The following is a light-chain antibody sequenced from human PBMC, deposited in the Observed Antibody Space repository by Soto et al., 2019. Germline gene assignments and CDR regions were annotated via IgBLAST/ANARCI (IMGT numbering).Light chain of an antibody. CDR2: WAS. J-gene: IGKJ2*01. Sequence: DIVMTQSPDSLAVSLGERGTIDCKSSQSILYSSNNKNYLTWYQQKPGQPPKLLIYWASTRESGVPDRLSGSGSGTDFTLTISSLQAEDVAVYYCQQYYSSPPTFGQGTKLEIK. CDR3: QQYYSSPPT. CDR1: QSILYSSNNKNY. V-gene: IGKV4-1*01.